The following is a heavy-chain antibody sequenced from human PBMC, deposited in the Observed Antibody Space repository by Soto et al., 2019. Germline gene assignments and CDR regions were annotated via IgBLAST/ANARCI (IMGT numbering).Heavy chain of an antibody. CDR2: IYYSGST. CDR1: GGSISSYY. D-gene: IGHD4-17*01. V-gene: IGHV4-59*01. Sequence: SETLSLTCTVSGGSISSYYWSWIRQPPGKGLEWIGYIYYSGSTNYNPSLKSRVTISVDTSKNQFSLKLSSVTAADTAVYYCARDSDYGDYVHYWGRGTLVTVSS. CDR3: ARDSDYGDYVHY. J-gene: IGHJ4*02.